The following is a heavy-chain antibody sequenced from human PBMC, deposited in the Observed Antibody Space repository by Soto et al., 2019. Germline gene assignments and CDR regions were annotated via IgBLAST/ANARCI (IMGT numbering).Heavy chain of an antibody. V-gene: IGHV4-59*08. CDR3: ARLFSRWFDP. CDR1: GGSISDYY. J-gene: IGHJ5*02. Sequence: SETLSLTCTVSGGSISDYYWSWIRQPPGKGLEWIGYFSYVRGTNNSPSLKSRATLSVDTSKNQFSLNLNSVTAADTAVYYCARLFSRWFDPWGQGIRVTVS. D-gene: IGHD3-3*01. CDR2: FSYVRGT.